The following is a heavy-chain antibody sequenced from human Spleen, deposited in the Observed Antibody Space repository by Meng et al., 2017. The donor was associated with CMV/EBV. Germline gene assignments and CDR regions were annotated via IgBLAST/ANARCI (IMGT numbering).Heavy chain of an antibody. CDR1: GFTFSVYS. D-gene: IGHD3-10*01. J-gene: IGHJ6*01. CDR3: ARPQESPRV. CDR2: ITSSSSHT. V-gene: IGHV3-21*06. Sequence: GESLKISCAASGFTFSVYSMNWVRQAPGKGLEWVSSITSSSSHTHYADSVKGRFTISRDNAKNSVYLQMNSLGAEDTAVYYCARPQESPRVWGQGTTVTVSS.